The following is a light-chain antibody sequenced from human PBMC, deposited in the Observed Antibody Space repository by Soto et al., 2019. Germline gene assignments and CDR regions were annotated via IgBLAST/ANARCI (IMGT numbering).Light chain of an antibody. CDR1: SSDVGGYNY. Sequence: QSVLTQPASVSGSPGQSITISCTGTSSDVGGYNYVSWYQQHPGKAPKLMIYEVSNRPSGVSNRFSGSKSGNTASLTISGLQGEGEACYYCSLFSSSSLDYVFGTGTKVTVL. V-gene: IGLV2-14*01. CDR3: SLFSSSSLDYV. J-gene: IGLJ1*01. CDR2: EVS.